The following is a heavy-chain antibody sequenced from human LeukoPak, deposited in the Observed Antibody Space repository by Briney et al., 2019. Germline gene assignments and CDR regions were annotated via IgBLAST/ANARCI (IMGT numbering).Heavy chain of an antibody. CDR2: IFHSGNT. Sequence: SKTLSLTCAVSGDSISSDDYYWTWIRQPPGKGLEWIGYIFHSGNTYYNPSLKSRLSMSIDTSKNQFSLKLSSVTAADTAVYYCAGYHTKYESGMYPAHYYEYGLDVWGQGTTVSVSS. CDR3: AGYHTKYESGMYPAHYYEYGLDV. D-gene: IGHD3-10*01. V-gene: IGHV4-30-4*01. J-gene: IGHJ6*02. CDR1: GDSISSDDYY.